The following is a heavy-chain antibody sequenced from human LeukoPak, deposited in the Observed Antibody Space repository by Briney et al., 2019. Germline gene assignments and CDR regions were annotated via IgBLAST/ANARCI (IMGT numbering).Heavy chain of an antibody. CDR2: ISYDGSNK. Sequence: GGSLRLSCAASGFTFSSYGMHWVRQAPGKGLEWVAVISYDGSNKYYADSVKGRFTISRDNSKNTLYLQMNSLRAEDTAVYYCAREELRFGESPLVDYWGQGTLVTVSS. V-gene: IGHV3-30*03. J-gene: IGHJ4*02. D-gene: IGHD3-10*01. CDR3: AREELRFGESPLVDY. CDR1: GFTFSSYG.